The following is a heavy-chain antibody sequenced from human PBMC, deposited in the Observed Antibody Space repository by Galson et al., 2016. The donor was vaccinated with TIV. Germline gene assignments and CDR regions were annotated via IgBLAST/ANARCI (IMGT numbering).Heavy chain of an antibody. J-gene: IGHJ4*02. V-gene: IGHV1-69*13. D-gene: IGHD3-22*01. CDR2: IISIFRTT. Sequence: SVKVSCKASANTFISYAITWVRQAPGQGLEWMGGIISIFRTTQYAQKFQGRVTITADESMSTAYMELSSLRSDDTAVYYCARTDTLKNYYDSSGYYPFWGQGTLVIVSS. CDR3: ARTDTLKNYYDSSGYYPF. CDR1: ANTFISYA.